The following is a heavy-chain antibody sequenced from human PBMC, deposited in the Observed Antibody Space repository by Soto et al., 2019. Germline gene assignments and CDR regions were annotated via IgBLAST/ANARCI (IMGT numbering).Heavy chain of an antibody. Sequence: EVQLLESGGGFVQPGGSLRLSCAASGFTFSTFAMNWVRQAPGKGLEWVSGITGGSGFTFSADSVKGRFTISRDDSENTLFLQMSSLRAEDTAKYYCAKSGPTNYFDFWGQGTLVTVSS. D-gene: IGHD1-26*01. CDR1: GFTFSTFA. V-gene: IGHV3-23*01. J-gene: IGHJ4*02. CDR2: ITGGSGFT. CDR3: AKSGPTNYFDF.